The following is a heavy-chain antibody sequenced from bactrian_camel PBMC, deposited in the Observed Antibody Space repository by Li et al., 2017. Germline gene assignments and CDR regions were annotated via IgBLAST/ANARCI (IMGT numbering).Heavy chain of an antibody. Sequence: CAASGYTYRGGCMGWFRQAPGKEREGVAQKTTSSGSTSYADSVKGRFTISQDSARNTVYLQMNNLQPEDTAMYYCAKDHMGGFMYSLGSNGLDYWGKGTQVTVS. CDR1: GYTYRGGC. D-gene: IGHD3*01. J-gene: IGHJ7*01. CDR2: KTTSSGST. V-gene: IGHV3S1*01.